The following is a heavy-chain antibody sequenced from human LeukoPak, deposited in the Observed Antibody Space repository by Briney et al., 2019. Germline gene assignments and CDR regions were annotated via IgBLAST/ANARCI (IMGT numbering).Heavy chain of an antibody. Sequence: GGSLRLSCAASGFTFSSYAMSWVRQAPGKGLEWVSAISGSGGSTYYADSVKGRFTISRDNSKNTPYLQMNSLRAEDTAVYYCAKDWGYYDSSGYHQDDYWGQGTLVTVSS. D-gene: IGHD3-22*01. CDR2: ISGSGGST. J-gene: IGHJ4*02. CDR3: AKDWGYYDSSGYHQDDY. CDR1: GFTFSSYA. V-gene: IGHV3-23*01.